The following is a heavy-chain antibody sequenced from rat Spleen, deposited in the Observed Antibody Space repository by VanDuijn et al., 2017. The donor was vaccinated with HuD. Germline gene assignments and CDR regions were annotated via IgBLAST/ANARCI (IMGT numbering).Heavy chain of an antibody. CDR3: ARDWFAY. V-gene: IGHV7-7*01. J-gene: IGHJ3*01. CDR1: GFTFTNFY. Sequence: EVKLLESGGGLVQPGDSMRLSCAASGFTFTNFYMNWIRLPAGKAPEWLGFIRNNANNYTTDYNPSVKGRFTISRDNTQNMLYLQMNTRRAEDTATYYCARDWFAYWGQGTLVTVSS. CDR2: IRNNANNYTT.